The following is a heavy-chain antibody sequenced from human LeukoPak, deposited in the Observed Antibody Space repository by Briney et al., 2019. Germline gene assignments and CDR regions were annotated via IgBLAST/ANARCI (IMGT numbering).Heavy chain of an antibody. D-gene: IGHD3-9*01. CDR3: AGRGLYYDILTGASPFDY. CDR2: IIPILGIA. J-gene: IGHJ4*02. V-gene: IGHV1-69*04. Sequence: SVKVSCKASGGTFSSYAISWVRQAPGQGLEWMGRIIPILGIANYAQKFQGRVTITADKSTSTAYMELSSLRSEDTAVYYCAGRGLYYDILTGASPFDYWGQGTLVTVSS. CDR1: GGTFSSYA.